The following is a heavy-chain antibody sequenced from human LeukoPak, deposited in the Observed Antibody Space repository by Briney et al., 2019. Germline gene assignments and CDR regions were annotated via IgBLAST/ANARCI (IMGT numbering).Heavy chain of an antibody. Sequence: GGSLRLSCAASGFSLSSYSMNWVRQAPGKGLEWVSSISSSSSYIYYADSVKGRFTLSRDNAKKSLHLQMNSLRAEDTAIYYCTKAPIVSCSGAFCYPFDSWGQGTLVTVSS. CDR2: ISSSSSYI. CDR3: TKAPIVSCSGAFCYPFDS. D-gene: IGHD2-15*01. CDR1: GFSLSSYS. J-gene: IGHJ4*02. V-gene: IGHV3-21*04.